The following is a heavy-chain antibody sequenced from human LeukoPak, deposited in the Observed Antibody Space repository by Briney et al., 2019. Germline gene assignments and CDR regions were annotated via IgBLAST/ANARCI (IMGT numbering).Heavy chain of an antibody. CDR1: GYSFTSYW. CDR3: ARWSGIAAAGTGRFDP. D-gene: IGHD6-13*01. V-gene: IGHV5-51*01. Sequence: GESLKISCKGSGYSFTSYWIGWVRQMPGKGLEWMGIIYPGDSDTRYSPSFQGQVTISADKSISTAYLQWSSLKASDTAMYYCARWSGIAAAGTGRFDPWGQGTLVTVSS. J-gene: IGHJ5*02. CDR2: IYPGDSDT.